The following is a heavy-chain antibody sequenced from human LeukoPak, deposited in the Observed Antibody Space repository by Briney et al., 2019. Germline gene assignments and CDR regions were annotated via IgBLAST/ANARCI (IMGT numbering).Heavy chain of an antibody. D-gene: IGHD6-13*01. CDR2: ISYDGSNK. Sequence: GRSLRLSRAASGFTFSNYATHWVRQAPGKGLEWVAVISYDGSNKYYADSVKGRFTISRDSSKNTLYLQMNSLRAEDTAVYYCAKDLGSSWYGGFDYWGQGTLVTVSS. CDR1: GFTFSNYA. V-gene: IGHV3-30*04. CDR3: AKDLGSSWYGGFDY. J-gene: IGHJ4*02.